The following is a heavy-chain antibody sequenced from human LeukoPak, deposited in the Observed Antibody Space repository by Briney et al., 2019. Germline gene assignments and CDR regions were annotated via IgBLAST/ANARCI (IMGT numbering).Heavy chain of an antibody. Sequence: GGSLRLSCAASGFTVSSNYMSWVRQAPGKGLEWVSVISSGGSTYYADSVKGRFTISRDNSKNTLYLQMNSLRAEDTGVYYCARSPGAYCGGDCYPYYFDYWGQGTLVTVSS. D-gene: IGHD2-21*02. CDR2: ISSGGST. V-gene: IGHV3-53*01. J-gene: IGHJ4*02. CDR1: GFTVSSNY. CDR3: ARSPGAYCGGDCYPYYFDY.